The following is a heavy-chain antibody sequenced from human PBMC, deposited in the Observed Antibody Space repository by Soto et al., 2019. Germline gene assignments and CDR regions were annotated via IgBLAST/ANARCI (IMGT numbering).Heavy chain of an antibody. J-gene: IGHJ4*02. CDR1: GFTFSSYA. CDR2: ISGSGGST. CDR3: APKIQLWERGFDY. Sequence: EVQLLESGGGLVQPGGSLRLSCAASGFTFSSYAMSWVRQAPGKGLEWVSAISGSGGSTYYADSVKGRFTISRDNSKNTLYLQMNSLRAEDTAVYYCAPKIQLWERGFDYWGQGTLVTVSS. D-gene: IGHD5-18*01. V-gene: IGHV3-23*01.